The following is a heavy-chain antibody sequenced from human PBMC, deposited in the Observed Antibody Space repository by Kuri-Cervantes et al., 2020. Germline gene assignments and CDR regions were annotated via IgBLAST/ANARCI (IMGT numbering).Heavy chain of an antibody. CDR2: INHRGRP. CDR1: GGSFSGYY. D-gene: IGHD7-27*01. CDR3: ARGNWEPLDF. J-gene: IGHJ4*02. Sequence: SETLSLTCAVYGGSFSGYYWSWIRQPPGKGLEWIGEINHRGRPNYNPSLQSRATISMDRSKNQFSLKLTSVTAADTAVYYCARGNWEPLDFWGQGTLVTVSS. V-gene: IGHV4-34*01.